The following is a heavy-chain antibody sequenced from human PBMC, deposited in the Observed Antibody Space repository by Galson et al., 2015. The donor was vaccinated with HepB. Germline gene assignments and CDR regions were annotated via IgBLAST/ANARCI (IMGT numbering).Heavy chain of an antibody. Sequence: SLRLSCAASGFTFRSYWMSWVRQAPGKGLEWVSYISSGSSKIHYADSVRGRFTISRDNAKNSLYLQMNSLRDEDTAVYYCARDHNSDWYGDVFDIWGQGPVVTVSS. J-gene: IGHJ3*02. CDR1: GFTFRSYW. D-gene: IGHD6-19*01. V-gene: IGHV3-48*02. CDR3: ARDHNSDWYGDVFDI. CDR2: ISSGSSKI.